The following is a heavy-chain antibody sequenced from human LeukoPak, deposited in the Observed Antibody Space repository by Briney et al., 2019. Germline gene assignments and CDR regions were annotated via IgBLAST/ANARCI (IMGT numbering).Heavy chain of an antibody. V-gene: IGHV4-59*01. CDR3: ARSGRGYSYGPDY. CDR1: GGSLSSYY. D-gene: IGHD5-18*01. CDR2: IYYSGST. J-gene: IGHJ4*02. Sequence: SETLSLTCTVSGGSLSSYYWSWLRQSPGMGLEWIGYIYYSGSTNYNPSLKSRVTISVDTSKNQFSLKLSSVTAADTAVYYCARSGRGYSYGPDYWGQGTLVTVSS.